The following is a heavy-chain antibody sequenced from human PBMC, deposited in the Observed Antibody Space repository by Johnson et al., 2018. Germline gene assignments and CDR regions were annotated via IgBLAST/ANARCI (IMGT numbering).Heavy chain of an antibody. J-gene: IGHJ3*02. CDR1: GFTFSSYG. CDR3: AKGPYDEQGLVRGAFDI. CDR2: ISYDGSNK. Sequence: QVQLVQSGGGVVQPGRSLRLSCAASGFTFSSYGMHWVRQAPGKGLEWVAVISYDGSNKYYADSVKGRFTISRDNSKNTLYLQMNSLRAEETAVYYSAKGPYDEQGLVRGAFDIWGQGTMVTVSS. V-gene: IGHV3-30*18. D-gene: IGHD6-19*01.